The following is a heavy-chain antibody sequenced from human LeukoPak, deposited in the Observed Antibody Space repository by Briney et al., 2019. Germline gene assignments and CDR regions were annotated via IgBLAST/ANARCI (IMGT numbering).Heavy chain of an antibody. CDR2: IYYSGST. CDR3: ARYDFNKFFDY. J-gene: IGHJ4*02. D-gene: IGHD3-3*01. V-gene: IGHV4-39*07. CDR1: GGSISSSSYY. Sequence: SETLSLTCTVSGGSISSSSYYWGWIRQPPGKGLEWIGSIYYSGSTYYNPSLKSRVTMSVDTSKNQFSLKLSSVTAADTAVYYCARYDFNKFFDYWGQGTLVTVSS.